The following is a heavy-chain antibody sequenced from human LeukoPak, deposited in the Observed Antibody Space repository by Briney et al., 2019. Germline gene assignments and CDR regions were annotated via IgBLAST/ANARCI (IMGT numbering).Heavy chain of an antibody. Sequence: SETLSLTCAVYGGSFSGYYWSWIRQPPGKGLEWIGYIYYSGSTYYNPSLKSRVTMSVDTSKNQFSLKLSSVTAVDTAVYYCARRAPALFGAFDIWGQGTMVTVSS. CDR3: ARRAPALFGAFDI. D-gene: IGHD3-3*01. J-gene: IGHJ3*02. V-gene: IGHV4-34*10. CDR2: IYYSGST. CDR1: GGSFSGYY.